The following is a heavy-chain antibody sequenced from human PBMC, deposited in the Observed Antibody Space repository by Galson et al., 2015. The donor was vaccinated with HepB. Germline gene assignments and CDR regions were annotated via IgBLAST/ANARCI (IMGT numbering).Heavy chain of an antibody. CDR3: ATGGTYLGDYFDY. D-gene: IGHD1-26*01. CDR2: ISSSSSDN. Sequence: SLRLSCATSGFIFRSYSMNWVRQAPGKGLEWVSYISSSSSDNFCAHSVKGRFTISRDNAKKSLDLQVHSLRAEDTAVYYSATGGTYLGDYFDYWGQGTLVIVSS. V-gene: IGHV3-21*05. J-gene: IGHJ4*02. CDR1: GFIFRSYS.